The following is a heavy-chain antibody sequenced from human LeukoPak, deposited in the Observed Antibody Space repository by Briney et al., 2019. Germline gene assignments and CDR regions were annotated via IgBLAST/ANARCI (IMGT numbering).Heavy chain of an antibody. J-gene: IGHJ4*02. V-gene: IGHV3-30*04. CDR3: ARDRRGYSGYVDY. D-gene: IGHD5-12*01. Sequence: GGSLRLSCAASGFTFSSYAMHWVRQAPGKGLEWVAVISYDGSNKYYADSVKGRFTISRDNSKNTLYLQMNSLRAEDTAVYYCARDRRGYSGYVDYWGQGTLVTVSS. CDR1: GFTFSSYA. CDR2: ISYDGSNK.